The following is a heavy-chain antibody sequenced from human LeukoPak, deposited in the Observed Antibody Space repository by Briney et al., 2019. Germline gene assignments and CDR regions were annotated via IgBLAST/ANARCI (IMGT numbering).Heavy chain of an antibody. CDR3: ARRGIISGWYWAYYDY. CDR1: GFTFSSYA. D-gene: IGHD6-19*01. Sequence: GGSLRLSCAASGFTFSSYAMSWVRQAPGKGLEWVSSISRSGSTKYYADSVKGRFTISRDNAKNSLFLQMSSLRAEDTAVYYCARRGIISGWYWAYYDYWGQGTLVTVSS. J-gene: IGHJ4*02. V-gene: IGHV3-48*04. CDR2: ISRSGSTK.